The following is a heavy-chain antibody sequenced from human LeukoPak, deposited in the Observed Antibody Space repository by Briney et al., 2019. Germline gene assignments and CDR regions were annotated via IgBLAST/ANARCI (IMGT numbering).Heavy chain of an antibody. CDR1: GFSFSVYE. Sequence: PGGSLRLSCAASGFSFSVYEMDWVRQAPGKGLEWVSYINAGGTTTYYADSVKGRFTISRDNAKNSLYLQMNSLRGEDSAVYYCARSGGSYINSWGQGTLVTVSS. D-gene: IGHD1-26*01. V-gene: IGHV3-48*03. CDR2: INAGGTTT. CDR3: ARSGGSYINS. J-gene: IGHJ4*02.